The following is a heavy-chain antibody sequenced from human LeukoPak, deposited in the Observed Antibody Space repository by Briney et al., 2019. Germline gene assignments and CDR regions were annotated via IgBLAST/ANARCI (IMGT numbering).Heavy chain of an antibody. D-gene: IGHD3-22*01. CDR3: ARDLELVTMIVVGHYYYMDV. CDR2: ISAYNGNT. J-gene: IGHJ6*03. CDR1: GGTFSSYA. V-gene: IGHV1-18*01. Sequence: ASVKVSCKASGGTFSSYAISWVRQAPGQGLEWMGWISAYNGNTNYAQKLQGRVTMTTDTSTSTAYMELRSLRSDDTAVYYCARDLELVTMIVVGHYYYMDVWGKGTTVTVSS.